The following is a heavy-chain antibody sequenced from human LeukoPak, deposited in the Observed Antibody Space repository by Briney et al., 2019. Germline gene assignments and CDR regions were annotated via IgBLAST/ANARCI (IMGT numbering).Heavy chain of an antibody. V-gene: IGHV2-5*02. CDR2: IYWDDDK. J-gene: IGHJ4*02. D-gene: IGHD3-9*01. Sequence: SGPTLVKPTQTLTLTCTFSGFSLSTSGVGVGWIRQPPGEALEWLALIYWDDDKRYSPSLKSRLTITKDTSKNQVVLTMTNMDPVDTAIFFCEHKPAYDILTGYYIGGDYFDYWGQGTLVTVSS. CDR1: GFSLSTSGVG. CDR3: EHKPAYDILTGYYIGGDYFDY.